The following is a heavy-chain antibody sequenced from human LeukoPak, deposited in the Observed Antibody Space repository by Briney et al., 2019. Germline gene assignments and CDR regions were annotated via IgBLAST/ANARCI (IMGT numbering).Heavy chain of an antibody. D-gene: IGHD5-18*01. Sequence: GGSLRLSCAASGFTFSNYAMNWVRQAPGKGLEWVSTIINSGGSTYYADSVKGRFTISRDSSKNTLYLQMNSLRAEDTAVYYCATVDTDAFDIWGQGTMVTVSS. CDR3: ATVDTDAFDI. CDR2: IINSGGST. V-gene: IGHV3-23*01. CDR1: GFTFSNYA. J-gene: IGHJ3*02.